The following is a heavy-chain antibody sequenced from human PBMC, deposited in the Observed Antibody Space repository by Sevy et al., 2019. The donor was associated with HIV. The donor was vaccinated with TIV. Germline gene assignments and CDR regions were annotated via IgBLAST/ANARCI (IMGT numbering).Heavy chain of an antibody. D-gene: IGHD6-19*01. CDR2: ISNSGANQ. V-gene: IGHV3-23*01. Sequence: GGSLRLSCAASGFTFTNYGKHWVRQAPGKGLEGGSGISNSGANQYYADSVRGRFTVSRDNSKNTVYLQLNSLRAEDTAIYYCAKEWTLLSDWYGEFDYWGQGTLVTVSS. CDR3: AKEWTLLSDWYGEFDY. CDR1: GFTFTNYG. J-gene: IGHJ4*02.